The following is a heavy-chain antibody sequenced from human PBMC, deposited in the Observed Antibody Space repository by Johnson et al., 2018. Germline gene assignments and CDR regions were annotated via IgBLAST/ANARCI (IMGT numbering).Heavy chain of an antibody. Sequence: QVQLQESGPGLVKPSETLSLTCTVSGDSLTNGSHYWTWIRQSPGEGLEWIGHVHHSGSTNYNPSLQSRASISGDPSKNQFFLRLASVTAADAAIYYCARDGGNYDIWNGYYGNAFDIWGLGTMVTVSS. CDR2: VHHSGST. CDR1: GDSLTNGSHY. V-gene: IGHV4-61*01. J-gene: IGHJ3*02. CDR3: ARDGGNYDIWNGYYGNAFDI. D-gene: IGHD3-3*01.